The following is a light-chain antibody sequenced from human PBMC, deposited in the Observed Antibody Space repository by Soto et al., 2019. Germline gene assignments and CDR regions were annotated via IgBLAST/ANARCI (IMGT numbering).Light chain of an antibody. J-gene: IGLJ3*02. CDR2: EGS. V-gene: IGLV2-11*01. CDR1: SSDVGGQRY. CDR3: CAYAGSYTWV. Sequence: QSALTQPRSVSGSPGQSVTISCTGTSSDVGGQRYVSWYQQDPGKAPKLMIYEGSKRPSGVPDRFSGSKSGNTASLTISGLQPEYEADYYCCAYAGSYTWVFGGGTKVTVL.